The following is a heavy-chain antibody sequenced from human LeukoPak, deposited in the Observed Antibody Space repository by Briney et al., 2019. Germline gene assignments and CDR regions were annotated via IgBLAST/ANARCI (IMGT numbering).Heavy chain of an antibody. V-gene: IGHV1-69*04. J-gene: IGHJ4*02. D-gene: IGHD4-17*01. CDR2: IIPNLGIA. CDR1: GGTFSSYA. Sequence: SVKVSCKASGGTFSSYAISWVRQAPGQGLEWMGRIIPNLGIANYAQKFQGRVTITADKSTSTAYMELSSLRSEDTAVYYCARAITVTLDYWGQGTLVTVSS. CDR3: ARAITVTLDY.